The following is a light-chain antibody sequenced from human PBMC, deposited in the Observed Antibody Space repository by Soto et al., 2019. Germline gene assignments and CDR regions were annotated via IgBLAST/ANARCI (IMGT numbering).Light chain of an antibody. J-gene: IGKJ4*01. Sequence: EIVMTQSPATLSVSPGERATLSCRASQSVSSSLAWYQQKPGQAPRLLIYDASTMATGIPARFSGSGSGTEFTLTISSLQSEDFAVYYCQQYNNWPPLTFGGGTKVEIK. V-gene: IGKV3-15*01. CDR2: DAS. CDR3: QQYNNWPPLT. CDR1: QSVSSS.